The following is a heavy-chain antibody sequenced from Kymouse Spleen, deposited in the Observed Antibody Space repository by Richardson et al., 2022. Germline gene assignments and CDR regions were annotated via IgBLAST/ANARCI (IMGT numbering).Heavy chain of an antibody. CDR2: IYYSGST. D-gene: IGHD4-17*01. CDR3: ASFYGDYGYYYYYYGMDV. J-gene: IGHJ6*02. V-gene: IGHV4-39*01. CDR1: GGSISSSSYY. Sequence: QLQLQESGPGLVKPSETLSLTCTVSGGSISSSSYYWGWIRQPPGKGLEWIGSIYYSGSTYYNPSLKSRVTISVDTSKNQFSLKLSSVTAADTAVYYCASFYGDYGYYYYYYGMDVWGQGTTVTVSS.